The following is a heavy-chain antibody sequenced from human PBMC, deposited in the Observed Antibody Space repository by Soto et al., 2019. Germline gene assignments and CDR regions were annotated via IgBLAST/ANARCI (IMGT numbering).Heavy chain of an antibody. Sequence: GGSLRLSCAASGFTFTRYSMNWVRQAPGKGLEWVSSISSTTNYIYYADSVKGRFTISRDNSKNTLYLQMNSLRAEDTAVYYCAKDSIVGATHTPFYFDYWGQGTLVTVSS. CDR1: GFTFTRYS. D-gene: IGHD1-26*01. V-gene: IGHV3-21*04. CDR3: AKDSIVGATHTPFYFDY. J-gene: IGHJ4*02. CDR2: ISSTTNYI.